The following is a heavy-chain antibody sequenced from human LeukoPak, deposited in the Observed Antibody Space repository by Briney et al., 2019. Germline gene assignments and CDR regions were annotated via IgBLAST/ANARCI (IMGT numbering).Heavy chain of an antibody. J-gene: IGHJ4*02. D-gene: IGHD2-15*01. V-gene: IGHV3-73*01. CDR3: SVNYCSGGSCYMF. CDR2: IRSKANSYAT. CDR1: GFTFSGSV. Sequence: GGSLRLSCAASGFTFSGSVMHWVRQASGKGLEWVGRIRSKANSYATGYVASVKGRFTISRDDSRNTAYLQMNSLKIEDTAVYYCSVNYCSGGSCYMFWGQGTLVTVSS.